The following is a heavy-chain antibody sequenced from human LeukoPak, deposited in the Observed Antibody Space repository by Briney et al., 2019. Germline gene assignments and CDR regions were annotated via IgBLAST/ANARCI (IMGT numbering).Heavy chain of an antibody. V-gene: IGHV3-7*03. CDR2: IKQDGSEK. D-gene: IGHD6-13*01. J-gene: IGHJ4*02. Sequence: GGSLRLSCAASGFTFSSYWMSWVRQAPGKGLEWVANIKQDGSEKYYVDSVKGRFTISRGNAKNSLYLQMNSLKTEDTAVYYCVRVVTTGSGWYHFDNWGLGTLVTVSS. CDR1: GFTFSSYW. CDR3: VRVVTTGSGWYHFDN.